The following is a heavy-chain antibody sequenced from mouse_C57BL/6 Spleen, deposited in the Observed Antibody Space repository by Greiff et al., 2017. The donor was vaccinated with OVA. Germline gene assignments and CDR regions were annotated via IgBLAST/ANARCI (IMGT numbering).Heavy chain of an antibody. Sequence: EVQLVESGGGLVKPGGSLKLSCAASGFTFSSYAMSWVRQTPEKRLEWVATISDGGSYTYYPDNVKGRFTISRDNAKNNLYLQMSHLKSEDTAMYYCARVYYGTQYYFDYWGQGTTLTVSS. CDR3: ARVYYGTQYYFDY. D-gene: IGHD1-1*01. V-gene: IGHV5-4*01. CDR2: ISDGGSYT. CDR1: GFTFSSYA. J-gene: IGHJ2*01.